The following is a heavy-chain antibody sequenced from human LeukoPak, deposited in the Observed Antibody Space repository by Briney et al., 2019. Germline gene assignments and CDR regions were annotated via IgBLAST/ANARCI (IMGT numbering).Heavy chain of an antibody. CDR3: ARDPYDTSANDAFDI. CDR1: GGSISSGTYY. D-gene: IGHD3-22*01. Sequence: PSETLSLTCTVSGGSISSGTYYWHWLRQPAGTGLEWLGRIYTSGSTNYNPSLNSPVTISVDPSKNQFSLKLTSVTAADTAMYYCARDPYDTSANDAFDIWGQGTMV. J-gene: IGHJ3*02. CDR2: IYTSGST. V-gene: IGHV4-61*02.